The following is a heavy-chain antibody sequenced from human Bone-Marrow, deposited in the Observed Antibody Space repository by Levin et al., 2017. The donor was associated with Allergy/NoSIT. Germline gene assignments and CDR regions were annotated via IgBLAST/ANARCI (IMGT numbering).Heavy chain of an antibody. Sequence: KGLEWVSSISSTGSYIYYADSVKGRFTISRDTAKNSLYLQMSSLRAEDTAVYYCAREGYSSNLRGGGGLDVWGQGTTVTVSS. CDR3: AREGYSSNLRGGGGLDV. CDR2: ISSTGSYI. V-gene: IGHV3-21*01. D-gene: IGHD6-19*01. J-gene: IGHJ6*02.